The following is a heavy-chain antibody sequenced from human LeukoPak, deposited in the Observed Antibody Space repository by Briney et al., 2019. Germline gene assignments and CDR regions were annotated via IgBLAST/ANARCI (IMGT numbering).Heavy chain of an antibody. CDR3: ARLLYYDASGYYYNALGS. CDR1: GFNLTTYS. J-gene: IGHJ5*01. V-gene: IGHV3-48*02. Sequence: GGSLRLSCAASGFNLTTYSMNWVRQAPGKGLEWVSFISSSSSTIYYADSVKGRFTISRDNAENSLYLQMNSLRDEDTAVYYCARLLYYDASGYYYNALGSWGQGTLVTVSS. D-gene: IGHD3-22*01. CDR2: ISSSSSTI.